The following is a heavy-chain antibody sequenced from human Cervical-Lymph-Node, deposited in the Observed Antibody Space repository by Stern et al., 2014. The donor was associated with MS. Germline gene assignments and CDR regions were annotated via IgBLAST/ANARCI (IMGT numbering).Heavy chain of an antibody. Sequence: QVQLVQSGAEVKKPGSSVKVSCKASGGTFLSFAISWVRQAPGQGLEWVGGVDPIGTSHYAQKFQARVTITADASTSTAYMELRTLRSEDTAVYYCVDGSGSKNGMDVWGQGTTVTVSS. CDR2: VDPIGTS. CDR1: GGTFLSFA. V-gene: IGHV1-69*01. D-gene: IGHD3-10*01. CDR3: VDGSGSKNGMDV. J-gene: IGHJ6*02.